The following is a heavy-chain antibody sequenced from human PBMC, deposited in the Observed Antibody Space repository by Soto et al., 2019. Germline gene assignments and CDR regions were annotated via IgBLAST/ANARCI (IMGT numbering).Heavy chain of an antibody. CDR3: AIVSSSGTAFDI. CDR1: GFTFSSYA. V-gene: IGHV3-21*01. D-gene: IGHD6-6*01. J-gene: IGHJ3*02. CDR2: ISSSGSYI. Sequence: SLRLSCAASGFTFSSYAMSWVRQAPGKGLEWVSAISSSGSYIYYADSVKGRFTISRDNAKNTLYLQMNSLRAEDTAVYYCAIVSSSGTAFDIWCQGNMVTVSS.